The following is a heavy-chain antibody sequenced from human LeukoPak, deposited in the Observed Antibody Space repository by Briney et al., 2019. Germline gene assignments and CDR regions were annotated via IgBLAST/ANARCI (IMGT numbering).Heavy chain of an antibody. J-gene: IGHJ4*02. V-gene: IGHV4-59*08. CDR2: IHYRGTT. CDR1: GGSISSYY. D-gene: IGHD2-15*01. Sequence: PSETLSLTCTVSGGSISSYYWSWIRQPPGKGLEWIGYIHYRGTTNYSPSLKSRITMSVDTSKNQFSLKLSSVTAADTAVFYCARQRGGYVDYWGQGTLVTVSS. CDR3: ARQRGGYVDY.